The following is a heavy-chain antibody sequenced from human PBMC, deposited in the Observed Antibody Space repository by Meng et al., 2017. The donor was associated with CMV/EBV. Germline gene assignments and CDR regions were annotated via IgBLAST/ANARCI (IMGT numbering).Heavy chain of an antibody. CDR3: ARGDVPAPPFPYYYGMDV. V-gene: IGHV3-7*01. J-gene: IGHJ6*02. CDR2: IKQDGSEK. CDR1: GFTFSSYW. Sequence: GESLKISCAASGFTFSSYWMSWVRQAPGKGLEWVANIKQDGSEKYYVDSVKGRFTTSRDNAKNSLYLQMNSLRAEDTAVYYCARGDVPAPPFPYYYGMDVWGQGTTVTVSS. D-gene: IGHD2-2*01.